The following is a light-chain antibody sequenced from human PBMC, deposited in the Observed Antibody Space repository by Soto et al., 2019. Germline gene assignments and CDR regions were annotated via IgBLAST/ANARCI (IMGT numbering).Light chain of an antibody. V-gene: IGLV1-44*01. CDR3: AAWDDSLNGYV. J-gene: IGLJ1*01. Sequence: QSVLTQPPPASGTPGQRVTISCSGSSSNIGRNIVNWYQHLPGTAPKLLIYSNNQRPSGVPDRFSGSKSGASASLAISGLQSEDEADYYCAAWDDSLNGYVFGTGTKVTVL. CDR1: SSNIGRNI. CDR2: SNN.